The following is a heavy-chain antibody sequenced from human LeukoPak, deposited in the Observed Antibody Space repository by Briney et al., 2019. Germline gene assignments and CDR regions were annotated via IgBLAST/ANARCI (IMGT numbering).Heavy chain of an antibody. V-gene: IGHV3-23*01. Sequence: GGSLRLSCAASGFIFSSYAMSWVRQAPGKGLEWVSTISGSGGSTYYADSVKGRFTISRDNSKNTVYLQMNSLTAEDTAVYFCAKSDCSDAGCYHLDYCGWGPLVTVSS. CDR2: ISGSGGST. D-gene: IGHD2-15*01. J-gene: IGHJ4*02. CDR3: AKSDCSDAGCYHLDY. CDR1: GFIFSSYA.